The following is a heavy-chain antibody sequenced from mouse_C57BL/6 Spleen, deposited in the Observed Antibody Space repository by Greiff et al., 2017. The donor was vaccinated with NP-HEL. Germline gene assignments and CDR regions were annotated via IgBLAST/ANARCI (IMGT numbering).Heavy chain of an antibody. J-gene: IGHJ3*01. D-gene: IGHD1-2*01. Sequence: EVHLVESGGGLVQPGGSMKLSCAASGFTFSDAWMDWVRQSPEKGLEWVAEIRNKANNHATYYAESVKGRFTISRDDSKSSVYLQMNSLRAEDTGIYYCTRNYGPRFAYWGQGTLVTVSA. CDR1: GFTFSDAW. CDR2: IRNKANNHAT. CDR3: TRNYGPRFAY. V-gene: IGHV6-6*01.